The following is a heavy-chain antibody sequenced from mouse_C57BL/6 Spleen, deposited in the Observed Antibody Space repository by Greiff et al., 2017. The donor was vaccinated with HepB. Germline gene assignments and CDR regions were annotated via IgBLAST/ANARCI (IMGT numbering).Heavy chain of an antibody. Sequence: EVKLVESGGGLVQPGGSMKLSCAASGFTFSDAWMDWVRQSPEKGLDWVAEIRNKANNHATYYAESVKGRFTISRDDSKSSVYLQMNSLRAEDTGIYYCTRHRPHYAMDYWGQGTSVTVSS. V-gene: IGHV6-6*01. CDR1: GFTFSDAW. CDR2: IRNKANNHAT. J-gene: IGHJ4*01. CDR3: TRHRPHYAMDY.